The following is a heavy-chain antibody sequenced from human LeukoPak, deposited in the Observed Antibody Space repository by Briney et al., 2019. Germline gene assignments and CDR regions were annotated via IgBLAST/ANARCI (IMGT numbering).Heavy chain of an antibody. CDR3: ARAEYGLSYAFDI. J-gene: IGHJ3*02. CDR1: GDSISSYY. V-gene: IGHV4-59*01. Sequence: SETLSLTCTVSGDSISSYYWSFIRQPPGKGLEWIGYIYYSGGTNYNPSLKSRVTISVDTSKNQFSLKLSSVTAADTAVYYCARAEYGLSYAFDIWGQGTMVTVSS. D-gene: IGHD3-16*02. CDR2: IYYSGGT.